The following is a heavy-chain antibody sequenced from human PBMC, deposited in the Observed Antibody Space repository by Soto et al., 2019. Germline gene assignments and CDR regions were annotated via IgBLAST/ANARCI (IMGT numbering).Heavy chain of an antibody. CDR2: IRSKSNGATA. D-gene: IGHD3-10*01. V-gene: IGHV3-49*04. CDR3: TRDQPITP. Sequence: LRLSCTSSGFIFGDYAMSWVRQAPGRGLEWVGFIRSKSNGATAEYAASVKGRFTISRDDSKSIAYLLMNSLKTEDTAVYYCTRDQPITPWGQGTMVT. J-gene: IGHJ3*01. CDR1: GFIFGDYA.